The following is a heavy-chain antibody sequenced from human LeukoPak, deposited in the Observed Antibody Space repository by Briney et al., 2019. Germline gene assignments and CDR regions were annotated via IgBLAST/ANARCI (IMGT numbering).Heavy chain of an antibody. Sequence: ASVKVSCKASGGTFNTDVFTWVRQAPGQGFEWMGGINPIFGTANFGQKLQGRVTVTTDESTSTVHMELRGLRSEDTAIYYCARVRGAAGPRWFDPWGQGTLVTVSS. V-gene: IGHV1-69*05. CDR3: ARVRGAAGPRWFDP. CDR2: INPIFGTA. J-gene: IGHJ5*02. D-gene: IGHD6-13*01. CDR1: GGTFNTDV.